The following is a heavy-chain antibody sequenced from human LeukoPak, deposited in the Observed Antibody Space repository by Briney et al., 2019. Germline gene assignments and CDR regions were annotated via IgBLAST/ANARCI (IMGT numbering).Heavy chain of an antibody. CDR2: IYPGDSDT. J-gene: IGHJ4*02. V-gene: IGHV5-51*01. Sequence: ESLKISCKGSGCSFTNYWIAWVRQMPGKGLEWMGIIYPGDSDTRYSPSFQGQVTISADKSISTAYLQWSSLKASDTALYYCARPSGLNSYVDYWGQGTLVTVPS. CDR1: GCSFTNYW. D-gene: IGHD5-18*01. CDR3: ARPSGLNSYVDY.